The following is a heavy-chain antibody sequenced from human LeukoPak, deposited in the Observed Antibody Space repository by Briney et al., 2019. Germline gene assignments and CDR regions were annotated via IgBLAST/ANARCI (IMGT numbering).Heavy chain of an antibody. CDR2: IKSKTDGGTT. CDR1: GFTFSNAW. J-gene: IGHJ3*02. CDR3: TTVDYGDAFDI. V-gene: IGHV3-15*01. Sequence: GGSLRLSCAASGFTFSNAWMSWVRQAPGKGLEWVGLIKSKTDGGTTDYAAPLKGRFTISRDDLKNMLYLQMNSLKTEDTAVYYCTTVDYGDAFDIWGQGTLVTVSS. D-gene: IGHD4-17*01.